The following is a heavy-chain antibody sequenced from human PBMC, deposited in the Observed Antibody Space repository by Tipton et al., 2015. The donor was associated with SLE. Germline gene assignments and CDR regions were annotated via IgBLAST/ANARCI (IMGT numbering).Heavy chain of an antibody. CDR2: FSGGGIT. CDR3: ATQGYGGYYYSLDA. Sequence: LSLTCAVYGGSFSGYYWSWIRQSPGKGLEWVSRFSGGGITSYADSVRGRFIISRDKSQKTVYLQMNSLRTEDTAVYYCATQGYGGYYYSLDAWGQGTTVTVSS. CDR1: GGSFSGYY. D-gene: IGHD3-10*01. V-gene: IGHV3-53*05. J-gene: IGHJ6*02.